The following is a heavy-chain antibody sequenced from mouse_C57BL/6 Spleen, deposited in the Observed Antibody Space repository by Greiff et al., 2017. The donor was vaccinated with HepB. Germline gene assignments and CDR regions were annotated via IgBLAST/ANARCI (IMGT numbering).Heavy chain of an antibody. D-gene: IGHD2-12*01. V-gene: IGHV5-4*03. CDR1: GFTFSSYA. J-gene: IGHJ2*01. CDR3: ARRAYYSFDY. Sequence: DVKLVESGGGLVKPGGSLKLSCAASGFTFSSYAMSWVRQTPEKRLEWVATISDGGSYTYYPDNVKGRFTISRDNAKNNLYLQMSHLKSEDTAMYYCARRAYYSFDYWGQGTTLTVSS. CDR2: ISDGGSYT.